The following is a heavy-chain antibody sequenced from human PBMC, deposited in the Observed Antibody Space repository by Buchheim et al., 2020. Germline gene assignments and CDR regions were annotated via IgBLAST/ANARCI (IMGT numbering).Heavy chain of an antibody. J-gene: IGHJ4*02. V-gene: IGHV3-30*04. CDR3: ARDRQVAAAAYLFDF. D-gene: IGHD6-13*01. Sequence: QVQLVESGGGVVQPGESLRLSCAASGFTFNTYPMHWVRQAPGKGLEWVAVIASDGRDKKYADCVKGRLTISRDNSKKMVYLQMNSLRVEDTAVYYCARDRQVAAAAYLFDFWGQGTLITVSS. CDR1: GFTFNTYP. CDR2: IASDGRDK.